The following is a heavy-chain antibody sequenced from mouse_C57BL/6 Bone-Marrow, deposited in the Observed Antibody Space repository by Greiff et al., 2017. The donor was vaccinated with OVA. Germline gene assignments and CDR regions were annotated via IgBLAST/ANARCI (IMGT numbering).Heavy chain of an antibody. V-gene: IGHV5-4*01. CDR1: GFTFSSYA. J-gene: IGHJ2*01. Sequence: EVKLMESGGGLVKPGGSLKLSCAASGFTFSSYAMSWVRQTPEKRLEWVATISDGGSYTYYPDNVKGRFTISRDNAKNNLYLQMSHLKSEDTAMYYCARDWGYYGSSVFDYWGQGTTLTVSS. CDR3: ARDWGYYGSSVFDY. CDR2: ISDGGSYT. D-gene: IGHD1-1*01.